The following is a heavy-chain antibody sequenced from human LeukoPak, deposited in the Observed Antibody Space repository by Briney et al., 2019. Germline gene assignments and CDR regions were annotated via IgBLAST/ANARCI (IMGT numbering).Heavy chain of an antibody. CDR3: ARGKSVGATISPFDY. V-gene: IGHV3-21*01. CDR1: GFTVSSNH. Sequence: GGSLRLSCAASGFTVSSNHMSWVRQAPGKGLEWVSSISSSSSYIYYADSVKGRFTISRDNAKNSLYLQMNSLRAEDTAVYYCARGKSVGATISPFDYWGQGTLVTVSS. J-gene: IGHJ4*02. CDR2: ISSSSSYI. D-gene: IGHD1-26*01.